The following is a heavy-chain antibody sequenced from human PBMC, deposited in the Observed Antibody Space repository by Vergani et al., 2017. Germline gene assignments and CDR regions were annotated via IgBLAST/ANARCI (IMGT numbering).Heavy chain of an antibody. D-gene: IGHD5-24*01. Sequence: QVQLVQSGAEVKKPGSSVKVSCKASGGTFSSYTISWVRQAPGQGLEWMGRIIPILGIANYAQKFQGRVTITADKSTSTAYMELSSLRSEDTAVYYCARXPRRDGYNLYYFDYWGQGTLVTVSS. V-gene: IGHV1-69*02. CDR1: GGTFSSYT. CDR3: ARXPRRDGYNLYYFDY. J-gene: IGHJ4*02. CDR2: IIPILGIA.